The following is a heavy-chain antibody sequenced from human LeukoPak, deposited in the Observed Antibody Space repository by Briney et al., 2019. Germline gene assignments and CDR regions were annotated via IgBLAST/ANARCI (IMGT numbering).Heavy chain of an antibody. CDR3: ARAPVERDV. CDR2: INSRNTM. CDR1: GFTFSSYA. D-gene: IGHD5-24*01. J-gene: IGHJ6*04. Sequence: PGGSLRLSCAASGFTFSSYAMNWVRQAPGKGLEWLSYINSRNTMYYADSVKGRFTISRDNAESSLYLQMNSLRAEDTAVYYCARAPVERDVWGKGTTVTVSS. V-gene: IGHV3-48*01.